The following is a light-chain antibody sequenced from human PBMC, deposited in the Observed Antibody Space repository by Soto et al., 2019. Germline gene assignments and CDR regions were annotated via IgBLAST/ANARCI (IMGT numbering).Light chain of an antibody. CDR2: RAS. Sequence: EIVMTQSPATLSVSPGGRATLSCRASQTVDSNLAWYQQKPGQAPRLLIYRASTRATGVPARFSGSGSGTEFSLTISSLQSEDFALYYWQHYNRWSLTFGGGTRVEIK. J-gene: IGKJ4*01. CDR3: QHYNRWSLT. CDR1: QTVDSN. V-gene: IGKV3-15*01.